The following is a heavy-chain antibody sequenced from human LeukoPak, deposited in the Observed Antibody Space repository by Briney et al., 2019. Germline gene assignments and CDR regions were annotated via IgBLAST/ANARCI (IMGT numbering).Heavy chain of an antibody. CDR1: GGSISSYY. J-gene: IGHJ4*02. D-gene: IGHD2-2*01. V-gene: IGHV4-39*01. Sequence: SETLSLTCTVSGGSISSYYWSWIRQPPGKGLEWIGSIYYSGSTYYNPSLKSRVTISVDTSKNQFSLKLSSVTAADTAVYYCARAYGDVVVPAAVNFDYWGQGTLVTVSS. CDR3: ARAYGDVVVPAAVNFDY. CDR2: IYYSGST.